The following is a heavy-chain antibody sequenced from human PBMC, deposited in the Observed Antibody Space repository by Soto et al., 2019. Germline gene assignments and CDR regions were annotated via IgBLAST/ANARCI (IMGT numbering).Heavy chain of an antibody. CDR1: GFSLRTSGVG. Sequence: SGPTLVNPTHTLTLTCIFSGFSLRTSGVGVGWIRQPPGKALDWLGFIYWNDDKRYSPSLKSRLTITKDTSKNQVVLTMTNMDPWGKATYYCAKSRSSGWYGWFDPSGQGTLVTVSS. D-gene: IGHD6-19*01. CDR3: AKSRSSGWYGWFDP. J-gene: IGHJ5*02. CDR2: IYWNDDK. V-gene: IGHV2-5*01.